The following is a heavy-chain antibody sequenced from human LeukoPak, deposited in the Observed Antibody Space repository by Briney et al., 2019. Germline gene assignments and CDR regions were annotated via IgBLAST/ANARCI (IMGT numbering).Heavy chain of an antibody. CDR1: GGTFSSYA. CDR2: IIPFFGTA. D-gene: IGHD2-2*01. CDR3: ATPAGYCSSTSCFSFDY. V-gene: IGHV1-69*13. J-gene: IGHJ4*02. Sequence: ATVKVSCKASGGTFSSYAISWVRQAPGQGLEWMGGIIPFFGTANYAQKFQGRVTITADESTSTAYMELSSLRSEDTAVYYCATPAGYCSSTSCFSFDYWGQGTLVTVSS.